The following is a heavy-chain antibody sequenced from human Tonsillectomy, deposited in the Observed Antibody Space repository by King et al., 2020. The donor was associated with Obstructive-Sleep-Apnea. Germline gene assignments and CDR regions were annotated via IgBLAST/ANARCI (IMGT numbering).Heavy chain of an antibody. CDR2: IYHSGST. D-gene: IGHD4-17*01. CDR3: ARGPTVTDYFFDY. V-gene: IGHV4-38-2*02. CDR1: GYSISSGYY. J-gene: IGHJ4*02. Sequence: QLQESGPGLVKPSETLSLTCTVSGYSISSGYYWGWVRQPPGKGLEWIGSIYHSGSTFYDPSLKSRVTISVDTSKNQFSLKLSSGTAADTAGYYCARGPTVTDYFFDYWGQGTLVTVSS.